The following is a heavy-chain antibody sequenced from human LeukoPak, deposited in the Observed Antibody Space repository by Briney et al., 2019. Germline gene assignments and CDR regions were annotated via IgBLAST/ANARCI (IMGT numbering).Heavy chain of an antibody. J-gene: IGHJ4*02. CDR1: GFTFGSYG. CDR3: AKDGLRYYYDSSGFYPGDC. V-gene: IGHV3-30*18. D-gene: IGHD3-22*01. Sequence: GGSLRLSCAASGFTFGSYGMHWVRQAPGEGLEWVAVISYDGSNKYYADSVKGRFTISRDKSKNTLYLQMNSLRVEDTAVYYCAKDGLRYYYDSSGFYPGDCWGQGTLVTVSS. CDR2: ISYDGSNK.